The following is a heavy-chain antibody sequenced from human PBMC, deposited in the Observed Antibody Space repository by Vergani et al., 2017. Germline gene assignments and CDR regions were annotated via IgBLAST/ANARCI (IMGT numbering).Heavy chain of an antibody. CDR3: ARDNGDGGLFDP. D-gene: IGHD4-23*01. Sequence: EVQLVESGGGLVKPGGSLRLSCAASGFSFSSYSMNWVRQAPGKGLEWVASISGSSSYVFYRDSVEGRFTITRDNAKKSVYLQMNSLRAEDTAVYYCARDNGDGGLFDPWGQGTLVTVSS. CDR2: ISGSSSYV. CDR1: GFSFSSYS. V-gene: IGHV3-21*02. J-gene: IGHJ5*02.